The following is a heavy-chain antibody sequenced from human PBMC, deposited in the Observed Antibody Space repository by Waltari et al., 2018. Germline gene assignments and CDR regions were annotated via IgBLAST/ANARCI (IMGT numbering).Heavy chain of an antibody. J-gene: IGHJ4*02. V-gene: IGHV3-21*01. CDR3: AGVEMATNLDY. CDR1: GFTFSRYS. Sequence: EVQLVESGGGLVKPGGSLRLSCAASGFTFSRYSMNWVRQAPGKGLEWVSSISSSSSYIYYADSVKGRFTISRDNAKNSLYLQMNSLRAEDTAVYYCAGVEMATNLDYWGQGTLVTVSS. CDR2: ISSSSSYI. D-gene: IGHD5-12*01.